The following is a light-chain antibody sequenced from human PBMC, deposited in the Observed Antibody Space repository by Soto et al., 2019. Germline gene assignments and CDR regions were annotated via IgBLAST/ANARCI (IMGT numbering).Light chain of an antibody. Sequence: DIQMTQSPSSLSASVGDRVTITCRASQSISSYLNWYQQKPGKAPKLLIYAASSLQSGVPSRFSGSGSGTDFTLTISRLQPEDFATYYCQQSYSTPFFAGGNKVEIK. J-gene: IGKJ4*01. CDR2: AAS. CDR3: QQSYSTPF. V-gene: IGKV1-39*01. CDR1: QSISSY.